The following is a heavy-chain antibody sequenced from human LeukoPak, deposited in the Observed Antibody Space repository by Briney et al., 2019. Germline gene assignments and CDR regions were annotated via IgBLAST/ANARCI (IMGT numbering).Heavy chain of an antibody. CDR3: ARRLTQYDCFDP. CDR1: GDSVSSNSVT. CDR2: TYYRSTWYN. D-gene: IGHD2-2*01. Sequence: SQTLSLTCAISGDSVSSNSVTWNWIRQSPSRGLEWLGRTYYRSTWYNDYAVSVRGRISVNPDTSKNQFSLRLNSVTPEDTAVYYCARRLTQYDCFDPWGQGILVTVSS. J-gene: IGHJ5*02. V-gene: IGHV6-1*01.